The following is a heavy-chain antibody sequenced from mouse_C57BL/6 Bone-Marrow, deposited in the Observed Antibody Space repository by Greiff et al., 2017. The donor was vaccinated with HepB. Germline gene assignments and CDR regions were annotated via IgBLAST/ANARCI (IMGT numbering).Heavy chain of an antibody. CDR1: GYTFTSYW. CDR2: IHPNSGST. J-gene: IGHJ4*01. Sequence: QVQLQQPGAELVKPGASVKLSCKASGYTFTSYWMHWVKQRPGQGLEWIGMIHPNSGSTNYNEKFKSKATLTVDKSSSTAYMQLSSLTYEDSAVYYCASLRYPHYDAMDYWGQGTSVTVAS. V-gene: IGHV1-64*01. CDR3: ASLRYPHYDAMDY. D-gene: IGHD1-1*01.